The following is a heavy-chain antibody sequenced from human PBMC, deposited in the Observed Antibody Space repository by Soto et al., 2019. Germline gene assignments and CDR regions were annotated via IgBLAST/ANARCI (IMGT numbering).Heavy chain of an antibody. V-gene: IGHV1-18*01. CDR2: ISPIFGNT. CDR1: GGTFSSYA. Sequence: GASVKVSCKASGGTFSSYAISWVRQAPGQGLEWMGGISPIFGNTNYAQKVQGRVNLTIDTSTSTAYMELRSLRSDDTAVYYCARYYYEASGYFEGFDYWGQGTLVTVSS. J-gene: IGHJ4*02. D-gene: IGHD3-22*01. CDR3: ARYYYEASGYFEGFDY.